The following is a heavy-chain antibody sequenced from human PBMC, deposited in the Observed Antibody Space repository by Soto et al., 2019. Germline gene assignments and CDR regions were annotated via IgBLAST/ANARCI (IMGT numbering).Heavy chain of an antibody. J-gene: IGHJ6*02. CDR3: ARDQVGYGYGMDV. Sequence: WWALRVSCSASVFTFSSYGMHWVRQAPGKGLEWVAVIWYDGSNKYYADSVKGRFTISRDNSKNTLYLQMNSLRAEDTAVYYCARDQVGYGYGMDVWGQGTTVTVSS. CDR2: IWYDGSNK. V-gene: IGHV3-33*01. D-gene: IGHD5-18*01. CDR1: VFTFSSYG.